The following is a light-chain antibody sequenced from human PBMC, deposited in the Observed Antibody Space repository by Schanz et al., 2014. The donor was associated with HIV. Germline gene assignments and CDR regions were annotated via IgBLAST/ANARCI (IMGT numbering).Light chain of an antibody. Sequence: QSALTQPASASGSPGQSVTISCTGTSSDVGGSDYVSWYQQHPGQAPKLLIYDVTYRPSGISNRFSGSKSAYTASLTISGLQPEDEADYYCSSYTTSSTLVFGGGTKLTVL. V-gene: IGLV2-14*03. J-gene: IGLJ2*01. CDR2: DVT. CDR1: SSDVGGSDY. CDR3: SSYTTSSTLV.